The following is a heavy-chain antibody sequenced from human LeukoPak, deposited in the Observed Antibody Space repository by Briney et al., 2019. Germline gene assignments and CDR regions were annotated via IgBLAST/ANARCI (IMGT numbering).Heavy chain of an antibody. Sequence: ASVKVSCKASGYTFTSYDINWVRQATGQGLEWMGWMNPNSGNTGYAQKFQGRVTTTRNTSISTAYMELSSLRSEDTAVYYCARAPSLGYYDSSGYVDYWGQGTLVTVSS. J-gene: IGHJ4*02. CDR2: MNPNSGNT. CDR1: GYTFTSYD. V-gene: IGHV1-8*01. CDR3: ARAPSLGYYDSSGYVDY. D-gene: IGHD3-22*01.